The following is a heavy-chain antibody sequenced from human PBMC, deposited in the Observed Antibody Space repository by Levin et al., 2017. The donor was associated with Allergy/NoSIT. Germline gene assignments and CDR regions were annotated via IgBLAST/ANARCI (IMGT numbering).Heavy chain of an antibody. CDR1: GVSLSSGDYY. CDR3: GRGNRGIDY. Sequence: PSETLSLTCTVSGVSLSSGDYYWSWIRQPPGKGLEWIGYIYHTGATYYNPSLKTRLFMSVDTSKNQFSLNLNSVTVADTAVYYCGRGNRGIDYWGQGTLVTVSS. V-gene: IGHV4-30-4*01. CDR2: IYHTGAT. J-gene: IGHJ4*02.